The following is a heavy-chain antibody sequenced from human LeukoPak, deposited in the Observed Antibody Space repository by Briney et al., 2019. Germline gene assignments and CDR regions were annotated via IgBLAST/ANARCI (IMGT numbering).Heavy chain of an antibody. J-gene: IGHJ4*02. Sequence: SETLSLTCAVSGYSISSGYYWGWIRQPPGKGLEWIGSIYHSGSTYYNPSLKSRVTISVDTSKNQFSLKLSSVTAADTAVYYCARYHIVVVPAAMGDYFDYWGQGTPVTVSS. D-gene: IGHD2-2*01. CDR3: ARYHIVVVPAAMGDYFDY. V-gene: IGHV4-38-2*01. CDR1: GYSISSGYY. CDR2: IYHSGST.